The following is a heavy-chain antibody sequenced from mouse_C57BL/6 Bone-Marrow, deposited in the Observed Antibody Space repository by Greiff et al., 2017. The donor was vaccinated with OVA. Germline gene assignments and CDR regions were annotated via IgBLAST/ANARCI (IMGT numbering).Heavy chain of an antibody. CDR2: IYPRDGST. CDR3: AGYDYDGWDYFDY. CDR1: GYTFTDHT. D-gene: IGHD2-4*01. Sequence: VQLQQSDAELVKPGASVKISCKVSGYTFTDHTIHWMKQRPEQGLEWIGYIYPRDGSTKYNEKFKDKATLTADKSSSTAYMQLNSLTSEDAAVYFCAGYDYDGWDYFDYWGQGTTLTVSS. V-gene: IGHV1-78*01. J-gene: IGHJ2*01.